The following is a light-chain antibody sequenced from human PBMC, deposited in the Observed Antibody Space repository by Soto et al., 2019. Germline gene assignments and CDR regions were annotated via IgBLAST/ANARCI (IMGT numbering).Light chain of an antibody. CDR1: QTITSFY. CDR2: GTS. V-gene: IGKV3-20*01. Sequence: IVLTQSPRTLSLSPGERATLTCRASQTITSFYLAWYQQKPGQAPRLLIYGTSTRATGIPDRFSGSGSGTDFTLTIRKLEPEDFAVYYCQQFGGSPPRFTFGPGT. J-gene: IGKJ3*01. CDR3: QQFGGSPPRFT.